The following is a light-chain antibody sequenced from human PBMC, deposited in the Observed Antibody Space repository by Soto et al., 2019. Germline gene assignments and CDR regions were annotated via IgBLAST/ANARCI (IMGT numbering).Light chain of an antibody. Sequence: EIVLTQSPATVSLSPGERATLSCSASQRVSGYLAWYQHKPGQAPRLLISDASNRAAGIPARFSGSGSDTDFTLTISSLEPEDSAAYYCQQLSNWPLTFGGGTKVEIK. CDR2: DAS. CDR3: QQLSNWPLT. V-gene: IGKV3-11*01. J-gene: IGKJ4*01. CDR1: QRVSGY.